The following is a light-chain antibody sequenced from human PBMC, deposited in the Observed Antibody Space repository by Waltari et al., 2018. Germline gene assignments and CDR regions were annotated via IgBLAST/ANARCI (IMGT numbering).Light chain of an antibody. Sequence: DIQMTQSPSTLSASVGDRVTITCQASQSISNWLAWYQQKPGKAPKLLIYEASTLESGVPSRFSGSGSGTEFTLTISSLQPDDFATYYCQQYNSYSLLTFGGGTKVEIK. J-gene: IGKJ4*01. CDR3: QQYNSYSLLT. CDR1: QSISNW. V-gene: IGKV1-5*03. CDR2: EAS.